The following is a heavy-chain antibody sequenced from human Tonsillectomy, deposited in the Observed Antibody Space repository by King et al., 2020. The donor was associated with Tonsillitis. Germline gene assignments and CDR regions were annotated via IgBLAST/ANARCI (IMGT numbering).Heavy chain of an antibody. Sequence: VQLVESGGGLVQPGGSLRLSCAASGFTFSSYWMSWVRQAPGKGLEGGANIKQDGSEKYYVDSVKGGCTISRDNAKNSLYLQMNSLRAEDTAVYYCAREIRNYYDSSGYYWGYFDYWGQGTLVTVSS. V-gene: IGHV3-7*01. J-gene: IGHJ4*02. CDR2: IKQDGSEK. CDR1: GFTFSSYW. CDR3: AREIRNYYDSSGYYWGYFDY. D-gene: IGHD3-22*01.